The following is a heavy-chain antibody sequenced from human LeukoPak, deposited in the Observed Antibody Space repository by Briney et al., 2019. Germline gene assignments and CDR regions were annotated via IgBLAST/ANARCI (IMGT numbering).Heavy chain of an antibody. V-gene: IGHV4-38-2*02. J-gene: IGHJ4*02. CDR1: GYSISSGYY. CDR3: DRDTRFGEPYYFDY. D-gene: IGHD3-10*01. CDR2: IYYSGST. Sequence: PSETLSLTCTVSGYSISSGYYWGWIRQPPGKGLEWIGYIYYSGSTYYNPSLKSRVTISVDTSKNQFYLKLSSVTAADTALYYCDRDTRFGEPYYFDYWGQGTLVTVSS.